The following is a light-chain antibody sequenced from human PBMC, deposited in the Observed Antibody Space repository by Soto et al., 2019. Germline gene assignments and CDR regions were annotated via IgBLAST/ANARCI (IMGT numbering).Light chain of an antibody. CDR3: GSSTDTDTLVI. J-gene: IGLJ2*01. Sequence: HSALNPPASVSVSPGQSITLSYTGTTSDVGRYKLVSWYHHHPGKAPKLLIFELTNRPSGVSSRFSGSKSGNTASLTISGLQTVDEATYYCGSSTDTDTLVIFGGGPKVTVL. V-gene: IGLV2-14*01. CDR1: TSDVGRYKL. CDR2: ELT.